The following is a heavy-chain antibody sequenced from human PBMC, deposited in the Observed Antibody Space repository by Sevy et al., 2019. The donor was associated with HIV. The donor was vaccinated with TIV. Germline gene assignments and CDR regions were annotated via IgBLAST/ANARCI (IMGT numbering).Heavy chain of an antibody. Sequence: GGCLRLSCAASGFTFSRSSMNWVRLAPGKGLEWLLSISYSGSHIYYADSLRGRFSISRDNAKSSLYLQMNSLRAEDTAVYYCARGVGANAQFDYWGRGTLVTVSS. CDR3: ARGVGANAQFDY. J-gene: IGHJ4*02. CDR1: GFTFSRSS. D-gene: IGHD2-8*01. CDR2: ISYSGSHI. V-gene: IGHV3-21*01.